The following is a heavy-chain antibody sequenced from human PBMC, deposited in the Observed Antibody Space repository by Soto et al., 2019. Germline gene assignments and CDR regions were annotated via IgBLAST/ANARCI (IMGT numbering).Heavy chain of an antibody. D-gene: IGHD2-15*01. CDR1: GGTFSSYA. J-gene: IGHJ4*02. CDR2: IIPIFGTA. V-gene: IGHV1-69*13. Sequence: SVKVSCKASGGTFSSYAISWVRQAPGQGLEWMGGIIPIFGTANYAQKFQGRVTITADESTSTAYMELSSLRSEDTAVYYCARSRELDCSGGSCYVSFDYWGQGTLVTVSS. CDR3: ARSRELDCSGGSCYVSFDY.